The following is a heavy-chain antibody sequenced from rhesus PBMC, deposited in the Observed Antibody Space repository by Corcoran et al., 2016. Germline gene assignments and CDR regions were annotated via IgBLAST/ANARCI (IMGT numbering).Heavy chain of an antibody. CDR3: ARRMVYYSGSYYLDY. J-gene: IGHJ4*01. D-gene: IGHD3-16*01. CDR1: GGSISSSNW. Sequence: QVQLQESGPGLVKPSETLSLTCAVSGGSISSSNWWSWIRQPPGKGLEWIGYSIVSSVSTYYHPSLKSRVTISPDTSKNQFSRKLSSVTAADTAVYYCARRMVYYSGSYYLDYWGQGVLVTVSS. V-gene: IGHV4-65*01. CDR2: SIVSSVST.